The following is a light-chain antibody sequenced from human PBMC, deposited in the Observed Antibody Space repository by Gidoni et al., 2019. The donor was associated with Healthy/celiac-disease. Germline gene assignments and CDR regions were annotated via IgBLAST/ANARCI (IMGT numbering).Light chain of an antibody. Sequence: DIQMTQSPSSLSASVGDRVTITCQASQDISNYLNWYQQKPGKAPKLLIYDASNLETGVPSRCSGSGSGTDFTFTISSLQPEDIATYYCQQYDNLPPLTFGQXTRLEIK. V-gene: IGKV1-33*01. CDR2: DAS. CDR3: QQYDNLPPLT. CDR1: QDISNY. J-gene: IGKJ5*01.